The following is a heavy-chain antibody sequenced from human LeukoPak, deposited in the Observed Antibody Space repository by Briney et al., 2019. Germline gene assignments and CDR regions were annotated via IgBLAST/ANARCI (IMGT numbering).Heavy chain of an antibody. D-gene: IGHD5-24*01. J-gene: IGHJ4*02. CDR3: ARSRDGYDNSFDY. CDR1: GGSISSSNW. CDR2: IYYSGST. V-gene: IGHV4-4*02. Sequence: SETLSLTCAVSGGSISSSNWWSWVRQPPGKGLEWIGYIYYSGSTNYNPSLKSRVTISVDTSKNQFSLKLSSVTAADTAVYYCARSRDGYDNSFDYWGQGTLVTVSS.